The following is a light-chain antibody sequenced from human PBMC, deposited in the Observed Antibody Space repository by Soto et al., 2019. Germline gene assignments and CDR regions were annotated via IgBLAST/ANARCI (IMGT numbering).Light chain of an antibody. CDR1: SSDVGGYKY. CDR2: EVS. CDR3: ISYSSSSIHVV. Sequence: QSALTQPASVSGSPGQSITISCTGTSSDVGGYKYVSWYQQHPGKVPKLMIYEVSNRPSGVSNRFSGSKSGNTASLTISGLQAEDEADYYCISYSSSSIHVVFGGGTKLTVL. J-gene: IGLJ2*01. V-gene: IGLV2-14*01.